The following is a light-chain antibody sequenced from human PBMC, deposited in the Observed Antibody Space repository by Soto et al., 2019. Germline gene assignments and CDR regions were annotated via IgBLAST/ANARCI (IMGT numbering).Light chain of an antibody. Sequence: QSVVKQPPSASGTPGQRVTISCSGSSSNIGSNIVNWYQQLPGTAPKLLIFNNNQRPSGVPDRFSGSKSGTSASLAISGLQSEDEADYYCAAWDDSLTGVIFGGGTKVTVL. CDR2: NNN. J-gene: IGLJ2*01. V-gene: IGLV1-44*01. CDR3: AAWDDSLTGVI. CDR1: SSNIGSNI.